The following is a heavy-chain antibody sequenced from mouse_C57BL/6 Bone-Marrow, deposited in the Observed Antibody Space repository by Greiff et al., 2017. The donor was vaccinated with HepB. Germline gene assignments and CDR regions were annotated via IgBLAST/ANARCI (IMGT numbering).Heavy chain of an antibody. CDR3: ARGVLRYFHAMDY. V-gene: IGHV1-50*01. Sequence: QVQLQQPGAELVKPGASVKLSCKASGYTFTSYWMQWVKQRPGQGLEWIGEIDPSDSYTNYNQKFKGKATLTVATSSSTAYMQLSSLTSEDSAVYYCARGVLRYFHAMDYWGQGTSVTVSS. J-gene: IGHJ4*01. CDR2: IDPSDSYT. CDR1: GYTFTSYW. D-gene: IGHD1-1*01.